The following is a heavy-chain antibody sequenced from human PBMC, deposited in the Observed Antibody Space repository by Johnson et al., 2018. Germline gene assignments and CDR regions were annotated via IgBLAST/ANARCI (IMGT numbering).Heavy chain of an antibody. Sequence: VQLVQSGGGLVQPGGSLRLSCAASGFTFSSYAMSWVRQAHGKGLEWVSTISGSALSTFYADSVTGQFTISRDNSTNPLYLQMNSLRAEDTAVSSCAKEGSGNYHRNFDDWGRGTLATVSS. V-gene: IGHV3-23*04. CDR1: GFTFSSYA. J-gene: IGHJ4*02. CDR3: AKEGSGNYHRNFDD. D-gene: IGHD4-23*01. CDR2: ISGSALST.